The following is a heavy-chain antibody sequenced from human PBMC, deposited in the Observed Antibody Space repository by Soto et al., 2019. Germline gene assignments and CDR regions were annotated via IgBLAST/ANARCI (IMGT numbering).Heavy chain of an antibody. CDR3: AKDRYCSSTSCFGYYGMDV. CDR2: INSDGDTS. D-gene: IGHD2-2*01. Sequence: GGSLRLSCVASGFGFHTYWMHWVRQVPGKGLVWVARINSDGDTSTYADSVKGRFSISRDNTKNSLYLQMNSLRGEDTALYYCAKDRYCSSTSCFGYYGMDVWGQGTPVTVSS. CDR1: GFGFHTYW. J-gene: IGHJ6*02. V-gene: IGHV3-74*01.